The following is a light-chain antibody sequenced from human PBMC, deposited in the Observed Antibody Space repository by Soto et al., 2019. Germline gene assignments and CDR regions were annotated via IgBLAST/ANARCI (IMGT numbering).Light chain of an antibody. CDR1: QSLLQSNGYNY. J-gene: IGKJ2*01. CDR3: MQALQTPKT. Sequence: DIVMTQFPLSLPVTPGEPASISCRSSQSLLQSNGYNYLDWYLQKPGQSPQVLIYVGSNRASGVPDRFSGSGSGTDFTLKISRVEAEDVGVYYCMQALQTPKTFGQGTKLEIK. CDR2: VGS. V-gene: IGKV2-28*01.